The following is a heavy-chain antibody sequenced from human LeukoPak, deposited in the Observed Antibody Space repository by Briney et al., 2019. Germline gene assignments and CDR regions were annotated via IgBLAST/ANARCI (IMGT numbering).Heavy chain of an antibody. D-gene: IGHD2-2*01. J-gene: IGHJ5*02. CDR3: ARDPTIVVVPSTPNGFDP. CDR2: ISSSSSYI. V-gene: IGHV3-21*01. CDR1: GFTFSSYS. Sequence: PGGSLRLSCAASGFTFSSYSMNWVRQAPGKGLEWVSSISSSSSYIYYADSVKGRFTISRDNAKNSLYLQMNSLRAEDTAVYYCARDPTIVVVPSTPNGFDPWGQGTLVTVSS.